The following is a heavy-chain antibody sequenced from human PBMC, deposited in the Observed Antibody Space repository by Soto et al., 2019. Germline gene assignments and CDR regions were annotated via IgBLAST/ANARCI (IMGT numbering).Heavy chain of an antibody. J-gene: IGHJ5*02. Sequence: ASVKVSCKTSGYTFTDYDINWVRQATGQGLEWIGWMNPNSGETGYAQKFQGRVTMTRSASLSTAYLELSSLRSEDTAVYYCARVAVAARPRWYNWFDPWGQGTLVTVSS. CDR2: MNPNSGET. CDR1: GYTFTDYD. V-gene: IGHV1-8*01. D-gene: IGHD2-15*01. CDR3: ARVAVAARPRWYNWFDP.